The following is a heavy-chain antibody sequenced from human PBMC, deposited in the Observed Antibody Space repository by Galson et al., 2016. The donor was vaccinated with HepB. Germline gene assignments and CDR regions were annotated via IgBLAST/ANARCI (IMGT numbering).Heavy chain of an antibody. J-gene: IGHJ6*02. D-gene: IGHD6-13*01. Sequence: SLRLSCAASGFTFSTYGMHWVRQAPGKGLEWVAAIWLDGSNKNYADSVKGRFTISRDNSKTTLYLQLNSLRAEDTAVYYCARVGSSSWCRERPYSYSDMDVWGQGTMVTVSS. CDR3: ARVGSSSWCRERPYSYSDMDV. V-gene: IGHV3-33*01. CDR2: IWLDGSNK. CDR1: GFTFSTYG.